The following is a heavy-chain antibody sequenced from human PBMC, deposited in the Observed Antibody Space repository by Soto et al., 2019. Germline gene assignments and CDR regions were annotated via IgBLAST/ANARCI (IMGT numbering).Heavy chain of an antibody. J-gene: IGHJ5*02. CDR3: AKASWAGWGFLEWLGGFDP. D-gene: IGHD3-3*01. V-gene: IGHV3-30-3*01. Sequence: PRGSLILSCTASGITFSSYAMHWVRQAPGKGPQWVAVISYDGSNKYYAASVKGRFTISRDNSKNTPYLQMNSLRAEDTAVYYCAKASWAGWGFLEWLGGFDPWGQGTLVTVSS. CDR1: GITFSSYA. CDR2: ISYDGSNK.